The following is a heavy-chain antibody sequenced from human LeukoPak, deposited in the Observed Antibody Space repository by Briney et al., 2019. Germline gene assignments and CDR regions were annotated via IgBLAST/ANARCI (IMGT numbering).Heavy chain of an antibody. CDR2: ISGSGGST. D-gene: IGHD4-17*01. CDR3: AKDWLGDYFDY. CDR1: GFTFSSYA. Sequence: GGSLRLSCAASGFTFSSYAMSWVRQAPGKGLVWVSAISGSGGSTYYADSVKGRFTISRDNSKNTLYLQMNSLRAEGTAVYYCAKDWLGDYFDYWGQGTLVTVSS. V-gene: IGHV3-23*01. J-gene: IGHJ4*02.